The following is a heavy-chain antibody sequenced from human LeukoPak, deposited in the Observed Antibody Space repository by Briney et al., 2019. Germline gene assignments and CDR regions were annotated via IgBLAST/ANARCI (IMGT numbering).Heavy chain of an antibody. CDR1: GFTFTSYS. CDR3: ARLAGSRPPWYLDL. Sequence: GGSLRLSCATYGFTFTSYSMNWVRQAPGKGLEWVSSIGPSGGSIFYADSLKGRISISRDNAQNSLRLQLSSLRADDTAVYYCARLAGSRPPWYLDLWGRGTLVTVSS. V-gene: IGHV3-21*04. CDR2: IGPSGGSI. J-gene: IGHJ2*01. D-gene: IGHD6-19*01.